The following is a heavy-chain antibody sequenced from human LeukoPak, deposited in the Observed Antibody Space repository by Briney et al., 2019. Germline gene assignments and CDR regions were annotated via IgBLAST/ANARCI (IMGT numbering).Heavy chain of an antibody. V-gene: IGHV1-24*01. CDR1: GSSLSELS. Sequence: GASVKVSCTVSGSSLSELSLYWVRQAPGKGLEWMGGFDVIDSETFYAQKFQGRVAMTEDSSTDTAYMELRSLTSDDTALCYCAAGRPYSLLDHGGEGTLVTVPS. CDR2: FDVIDSET. CDR3: AAGRPYSLLDH. D-gene: IGHD5-18*01. J-gene: IGHJ4*02.